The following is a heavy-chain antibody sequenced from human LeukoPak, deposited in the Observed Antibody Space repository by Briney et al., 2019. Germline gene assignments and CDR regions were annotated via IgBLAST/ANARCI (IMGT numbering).Heavy chain of an antibody. D-gene: IGHD6-13*01. V-gene: IGHV3-23*01. J-gene: IGHJ5*02. CDR2: ISGSGAGT. CDR3: AKKGIVAAGNNWFDP. Sequence: PGGSLRLCCAASGFTFSSYAMNWVRQAPGKGLEWVSTISGSGAGTYYADSVNGRFTISRDNSKNTLYLQMNSLRAEDTAVYYCAKKGIVAAGNNWFDPWGQGTLVTVSS. CDR1: GFTFSSYA.